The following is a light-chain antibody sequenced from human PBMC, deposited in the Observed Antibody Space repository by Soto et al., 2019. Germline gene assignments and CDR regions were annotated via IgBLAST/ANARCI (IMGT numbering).Light chain of an antibody. CDR1: SSDVGGYNY. Sequence: QSALTQPASVSGSPGQSITISCTGTSSDVGGYNYVSWYQQHPGKAPKLMIYDVSNRPSGVSNRFSGSKSGNTASLTISGLQAEDEADYYCSSYTSSSTYVVFRRDQADRP. CDR2: DVS. V-gene: IGLV2-14*01. CDR3: SSYTSSSTYVV. J-gene: IGLJ2*01.